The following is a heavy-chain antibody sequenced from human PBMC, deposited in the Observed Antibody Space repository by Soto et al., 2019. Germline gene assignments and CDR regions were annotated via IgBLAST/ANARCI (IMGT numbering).Heavy chain of an antibody. J-gene: IGHJ5*02. Sequence: GASVKVSCKASGYTFTSYGISWVRQAPGQGLEWMGWISAYNGNTNYAQKLQGRVTMTTDTSTSTAYMELRSLRSDDTAVYYCAKNRYFDWLEVNWFDPWGQGTLVTVSS. D-gene: IGHD3-9*01. CDR3: AKNRYFDWLEVNWFDP. CDR2: ISAYNGNT. CDR1: GYTFTSYG. V-gene: IGHV1-18*01.